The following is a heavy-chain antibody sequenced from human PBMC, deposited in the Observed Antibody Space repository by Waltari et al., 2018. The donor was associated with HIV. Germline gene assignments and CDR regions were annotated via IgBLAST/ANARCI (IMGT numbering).Heavy chain of an antibody. CDR2: INWNGDST. D-gene: IGHD5-12*01. V-gene: IGHV3-20*04. CDR1: GLIFDDYG. J-gene: IGHJ3*02. Sequence: EVQLVESGGGVVRPGGSLRLSCAASGLIFDDYGMSWVRQAPGKGREWGSGINWNGDSTGYADSVKGRFTISRDNAKNSLYLQMNSLRAEDTALYYCASALLVATLTRVADAFDIWGQGTMVTVSS. CDR3: ASALLVATLTRVADAFDI.